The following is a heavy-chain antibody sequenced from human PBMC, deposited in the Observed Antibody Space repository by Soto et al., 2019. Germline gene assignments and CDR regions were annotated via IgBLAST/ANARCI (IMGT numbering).Heavy chain of an antibody. D-gene: IGHD6-19*01. V-gene: IGHV3-23*01. CDR3: AKGIFGEDSSGWSGYYYRMDV. J-gene: IGHJ6*02. CDR2: ISGSGGST. CDR1: GFTFSSYA. Sequence: EVQLLESGGGLVQPGGSLRLSCAASGFTFSSYAMSWVRQAPGKGLEWVSAISGSGGSTYYADSVKGRFTISRDNSKNTLYLQMNSLRGEDTDVYYCAKGIFGEDSSGWSGYYYRMDVWGQGTAVTVSS.